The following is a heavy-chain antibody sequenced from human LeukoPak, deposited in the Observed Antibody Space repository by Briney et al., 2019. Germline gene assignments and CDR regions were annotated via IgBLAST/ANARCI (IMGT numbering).Heavy chain of an antibody. V-gene: IGHV5-51*01. Sequence: GESLKISCKGSGYSFTSYWIGWVRQMPGKGLEWMGIIYPGDSDTRYSPSFQGQVTISADKSISTAYLQWSSLEASDTAMYYCARREPGYYYGMDVWGQGTTVTVSS. J-gene: IGHJ6*02. CDR1: GYSFTSYW. D-gene: IGHD1-26*01. CDR3: ARREPGYYYGMDV. CDR2: IYPGDSDT.